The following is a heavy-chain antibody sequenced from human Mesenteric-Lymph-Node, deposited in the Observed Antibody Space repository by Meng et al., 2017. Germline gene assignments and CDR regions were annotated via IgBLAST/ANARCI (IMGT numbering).Heavy chain of an antibody. J-gene: IGHJ4*02. CDR3: ARDLRNFDY. V-gene: IGHV3-33*01. Sequence: QVQLVESGGGVVQPGRSLRLSGAAAGFTFSSNGMHWVRQAPGKGLEWVAVIWNDGSNKYYADSVKGRFTISRDNSKNTLYLQMNSLRAEDTAVYYCARDLRNFDYWGQGTLVTVSS. CDR2: IWNDGSNK. CDR1: GFTFSSNG.